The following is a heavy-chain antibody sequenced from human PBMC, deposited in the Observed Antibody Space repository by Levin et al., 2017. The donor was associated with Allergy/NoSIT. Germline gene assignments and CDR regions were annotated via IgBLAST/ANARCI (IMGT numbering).Heavy chain of an antibody. CDR1: GFTFSNAW. CDR2: IKSKTDGGTT. J-gene: IGHJ6*03. D-gene: IGHD4-17*01. V-gene: IGHV3-15*01. CDR3: TTEGNGDDQVYYYYYMDG. Sequence: GESLKISCAASGFTFSNAWMSWVRQAPGKGLEWVGRIKSKTDGGTTDYAAPVKGRFTISRDDSKNTLYLQMNSLKTEDTAVYYCTTEGNGDDQVYYYYYMDGWGKGTTVTVSS.